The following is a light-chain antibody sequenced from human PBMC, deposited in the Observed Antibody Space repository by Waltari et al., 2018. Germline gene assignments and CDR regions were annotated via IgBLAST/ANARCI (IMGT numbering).Light chain of an antibody. J-gene: IGLJ3*02. CDR3: CSYADSWTWV. CDR1: RSVVGRYDL. Sequence: QSPLTQPPSLSGSPGHSITTSSPGSRSVVGRYDLVSWYQQHPEKAPQVIIFEDNKRPSGVSDRFSGSKSGNTASLTISGLRAEDEADYYCCSYADSWTWVFGGGTKLTVL. CDR2: EDN. V-gene: IGLV2-23*01.